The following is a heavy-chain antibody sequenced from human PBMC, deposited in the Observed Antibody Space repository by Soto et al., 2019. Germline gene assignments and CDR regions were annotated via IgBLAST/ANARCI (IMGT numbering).Heavy chain of an antibody. CDR2: NRWNGEAV. J-gene: IGHJ5*02. D-gene: IGHD6-6*01. CDR3: VKDSEAARPGWFDT. V-gene: IGHV3-9*01. Sequence: PGGSLRLSCSASGFIFEDFAMHWVRQVPGKGLEWVSGNRWNGEAVGSAASVKGRFTTSRDNAKKLFFLQMNSLRVDDTALYYCVKDSEAARPGWFDTWGRGTQVTVAS. CDR1: GFIFEDFA.